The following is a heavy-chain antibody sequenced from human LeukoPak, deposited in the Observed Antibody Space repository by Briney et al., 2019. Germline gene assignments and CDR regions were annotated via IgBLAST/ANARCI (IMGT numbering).Heavy chain of an antibody. Sequence: GGSLRLSCAASGFTFSGYAMSWVRQAPGKGLEWVSTISGSGGSTYYADSVKGRFTISRDNSKNTLYLQMSSLRAEDTAVYYCAKDNVEMATITLDYWGQGTLVTVSS. CDR2: ISGSGGST. J-gene: IGHJ4*02. V-gene: IGHV3-23*01. CDR3: AKDNVEMATITLDY. CDR1: GFTFSGYA. D-gene: IGHD5-24*01.